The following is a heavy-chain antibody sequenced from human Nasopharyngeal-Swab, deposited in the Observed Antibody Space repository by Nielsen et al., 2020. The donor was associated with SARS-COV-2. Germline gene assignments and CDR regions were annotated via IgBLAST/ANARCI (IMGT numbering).Heavy chain of an antibody. CDR1: GFTFSSYS. CDR2: ISSSSSYI. J-gene: IGHJ4*02. V-gene: IGHV3-21*01. CDR3: ARGLAAAGTDDY. Sequence: GESLKISCAASGFTFSSYSMNWVRQAPGKGLEWVSSISSSSSYIYYADSVKGRFTISRDNAKHSLYLQMNSLSAEDTAVYYCARGLAAAGTDDYWGQGTLVTVSS. D-gene: IGHD6-13*01.